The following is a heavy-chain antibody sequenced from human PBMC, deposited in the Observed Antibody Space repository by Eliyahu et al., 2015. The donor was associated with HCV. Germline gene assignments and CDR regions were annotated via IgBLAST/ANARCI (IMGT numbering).Heavy chain of an antibody. Sequence: SSYGMHWVRQAPGKGLEWVAVISYDGSNKYYADSVKGRFTISRDNSKNTLYLQMNSLRAEDTAVYYCAKDRNDYSNYVTAVGDYWGQGTLVTVSS. J-gene: IGHJ4*02. CDR3: AKDRNDYSNYVTAVGDY. V-gene: IGHV3-30*18. CDR1: SSYG. D-gene: IGHD4-11*01. CDR2: ISYDGSNK.